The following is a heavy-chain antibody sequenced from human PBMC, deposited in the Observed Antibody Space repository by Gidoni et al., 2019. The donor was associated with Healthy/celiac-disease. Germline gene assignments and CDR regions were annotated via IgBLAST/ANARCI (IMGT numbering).Heavy chain of an antibody. J-gene: IGHJ6*02. D-gene: IGHD2-15*01. CDR3: ARGHCSGGSCYSAVYYYGMDV. CDR2: IGTAGDT. V-gene: IGHV3-13*01. Sequence: EVQLVESGGGSVQPGGSLRLSCAASGFTFSSYDMHWVRQATGKGMEWVSAIGTAGDTYYPGSVKGRFTISRKNAKNSLYLQMNSLRAGDTAVYYCARGHCSGGSCYSAVYYYGMDVWGQGTTVTVSS. CDR1: GFTFSSYD.